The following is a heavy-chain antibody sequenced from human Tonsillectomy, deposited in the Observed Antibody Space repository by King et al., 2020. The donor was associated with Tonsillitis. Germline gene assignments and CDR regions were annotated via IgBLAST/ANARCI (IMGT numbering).Heavy chain of an antibody. D-gene: IGHD3-9*01. CDR2: ISSSSSYI. CDR3: ARDNDILTGYSPILGLFDY. CDR1: GFTFSSYS. V-gene: IGHV3-21*01. Sequence: VQLVESGGGLAKPGGSLRLSCAASGFTFSSYSMNWVRQAPGKGLEWVSSISSSSSYIYYADSVKGRFTISRDNAKNSLYLQMNSLRAEDTAVYYCARDNDILTGYSPILGLFDYWGQGTLVTVSS. J-gene: IGHJ4*02.